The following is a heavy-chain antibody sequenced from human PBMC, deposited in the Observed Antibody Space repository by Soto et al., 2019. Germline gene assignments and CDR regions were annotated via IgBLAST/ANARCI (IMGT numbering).Heavy chain of an antibody. CDR3: TRDLCSGGICYYP. CDR1: GGSISSYY. CDR2: IYYSGST. Sequence: QVQLQESGPGLVKPSETLSLTCTVSGGSISSYYWSWIRQPPGKGLEWIGYIYYSGSTNYNPSLNSRVTISVDTSKNQFSLKLSSVNSADTDVYYCTRDLCSGGICYYPWGQVPLVTVSS. J-gene: IGHJ5*02. V-gene: IGHV4-59*01. D-gene: IGHD2-15*01.